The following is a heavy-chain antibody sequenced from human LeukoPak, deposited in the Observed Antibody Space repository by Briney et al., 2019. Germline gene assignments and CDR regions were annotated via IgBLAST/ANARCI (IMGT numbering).Heavy chain of an antibody. CDR3: AKEWEFADCNAGNCHTFDP. V-gene: IGHV3-30*18. D-gene: IGHD2-15*01. CDR1: GFSFSSYG. CDR2: ISCGGSDK. Sequence: PGGPLRLSCAASGFSFSSYGMRWVRQAPGKGLEWVSVISCGGSDKYCRDSAKGRFTISSDNSKNTLYLKITSLRDKDTVMYYCAKEWEFADCNAGNCHTFDPWGQGTLVTVSS. J-gene: IGHJ5*02.